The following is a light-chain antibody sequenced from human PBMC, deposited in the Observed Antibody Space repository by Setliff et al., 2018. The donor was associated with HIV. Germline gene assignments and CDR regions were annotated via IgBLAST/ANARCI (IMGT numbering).Light chain of an antibody. CDR2: DVS. V-gene: IGLV2-14*03. CDR3: SSYTSSNTI. CDR1: SSDVGYYNF. J-gene: IGLJ1*01. Sequence: QSVLTQPASVSGSLGQSITISCTRTSSDVGYYNFFSWYQQHPGKAPKLMIFDVSNRPSGVSNRFSGSKSGNTASLTISGLQAEDEADYYCSSYTSSNTIFETGTKVTVL.